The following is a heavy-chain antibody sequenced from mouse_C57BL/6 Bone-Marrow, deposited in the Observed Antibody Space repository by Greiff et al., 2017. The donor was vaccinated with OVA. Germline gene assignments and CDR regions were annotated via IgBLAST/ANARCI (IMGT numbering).Heavy chain of an antibody. CDR2: IHPSDSDT. Sequence: QVQLQQPGAELVKPGASVNVCFTSSCYTFTSYLMHWVKQRPGQGLEWIGRIHPSDSDTNYNQKFKGKATLTVDKSSSTAYMQLSSLTSEDSAVYYCAIRSGFDDWGQGTTLTVSS. J-gene: IGHJ2*01. V-gene: IGHV1-74*01. CDR1: CYTFTSYL. CDR3: AIRSGFDD. D-gene: IGHD1-3*01.